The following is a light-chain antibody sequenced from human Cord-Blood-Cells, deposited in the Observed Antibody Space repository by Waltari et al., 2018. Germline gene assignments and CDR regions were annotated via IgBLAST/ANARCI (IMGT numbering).Light chain of an antibody. CDR3: QQYGSSPRIT. J-gene: IGKJ3*01. CDR2: GAS. V-gene: IGKV3-20*01. Sequence: EIVLTQSPGTLSLSPGERATLSCRASQSVSSSYLAWYQQKPGQAPRLLIYGASRRATGIPDRFSGSGSGTDFTLTISRLEPEDFAVYYCQQYGSSPRITFGPGTKVDIK. CDR1: QSVSSSY.